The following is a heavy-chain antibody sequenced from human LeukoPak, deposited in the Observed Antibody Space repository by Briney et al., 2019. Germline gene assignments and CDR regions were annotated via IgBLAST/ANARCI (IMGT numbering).Heavy chain of an antibody. D-gene: IGHD5-24*01. CDR3: ARSLSFDGYSDY. V-gene: IGHV4-59*01. J-gene: IGHJ4*02. CDR1: GGSISNYY. Sequence: SETLSLTCTASGGSISNYYWNWIRQPPGKGLEWIAYFYYSGSTKTTDYNPSLRSRITISIDTSKNQFSLKLSSVTAADTAVYYCARSLSFDGYSDYWGQGTLVTVSS. CDR2: FYYSGST.